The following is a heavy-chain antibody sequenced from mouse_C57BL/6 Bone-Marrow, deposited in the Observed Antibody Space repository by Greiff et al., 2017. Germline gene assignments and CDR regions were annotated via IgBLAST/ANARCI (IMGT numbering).Heavy chain of an antibody. CDR2: IRSKSNNYAT. D-gene: IGHD3-2*01. CDR3: VIQLRQLRFAY. J-gene: IGHJ3*01. CDR1: GFSFNTYA. V-gene: IGHV10-1*01. Sequence: EVQGVESGGGLVQPKGSLKLSCAASGFSFNTYAMNWVRQAPGKGLEWVARIRSKSNNYATYYADSVKDRFTISRDDSESMLYLQMNNLKTEDTAMYYCVIQLRQLRFAYWGQGTLVTVSA.